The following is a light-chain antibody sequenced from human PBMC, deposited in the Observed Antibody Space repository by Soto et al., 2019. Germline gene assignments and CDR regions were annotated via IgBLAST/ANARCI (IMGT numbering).Light chain of an antibody. CDR3: QQYGNSPLT. J-gene: IGKJ3*01. Sequence: EIVLTQSPGTLSLCPGERATLSCRASQSVSSSYLAWYQQKPGQAPRLLIYGASSRATGIPDRFSGSGSGTDFTLTISRLEPEDFAVYYCQQYGNSPLTFGPGTKVDIK. CDR1: QSVSSSY. CDR2: GAS. V-gene: IGKV3-20*01.